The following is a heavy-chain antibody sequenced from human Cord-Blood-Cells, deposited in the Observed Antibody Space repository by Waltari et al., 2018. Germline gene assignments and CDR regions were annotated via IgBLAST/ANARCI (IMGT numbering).Heavy chain of an antibody. CDR2: INERGST. V-gene: IGHV4-34*01. CDR3: AREVVVAATAGGAFDI. CDR1: GGSFSGYY. D-gene: IGHD2-15*01. J-gene: IGHJ3*02. Sequence: QVQLQQWGAGLLKPSETLSLTCAVYGGSFSGYYWSWIRQPPGKGLDWIGEINERGSTNYNTSLKSRGTISVDTSKNQFSLKVSSVTAADTAVYYCAREVVVAATAGGAFDIWGQGTMVTVSS.